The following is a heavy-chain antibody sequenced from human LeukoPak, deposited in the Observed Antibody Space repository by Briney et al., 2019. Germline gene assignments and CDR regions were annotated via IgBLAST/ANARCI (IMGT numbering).Heavy chain of an antibody. CDR1: GYTFTSYA. D-gene: IGHD3-22*01. CDR3: ARDKNPTYHYDSSGYLNYFDY. Sequence: GASVKVSCKASGYTFTSYAMHWVRQAPGQRLEWMGWINAGNGNTKYSQKFQGRVTITRDTSASTAYMELSSLRSEDTAVYYCARDKNPTYHYDSSGYLNYFDYWGQGTLVTVSS. CDR2: INAGNGNT. V-gene: IGHV1-3*01. J-gene: IGHJ4*02.